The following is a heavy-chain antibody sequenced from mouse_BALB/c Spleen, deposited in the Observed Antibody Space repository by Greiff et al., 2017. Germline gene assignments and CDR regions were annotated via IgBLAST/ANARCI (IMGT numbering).Heavy chain of an antibody. CDR1: GYSITSDYA. Sequence: EVQLVESGPGLVKPSQSLSLTCTVTGYSITSDYAWNWIRQFPGNKLEWMGYISYSGSTSYNPSLKSRISITRDTSKNQFFLQLNSVTTEDTATYYCARAYYRYDEGYAMDYWGQGTSVTVSS. J-gene: IGHJ4*01. V-gene: IGHV3-2*02. CDR2: ISYSGST. D-gene: IGHD2-14*01. CDR3: ARAYYRYDEGYAMDY.